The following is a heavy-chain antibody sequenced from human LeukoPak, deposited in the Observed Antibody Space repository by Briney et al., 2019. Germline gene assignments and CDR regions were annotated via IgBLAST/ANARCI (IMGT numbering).Heavy chain of an antibody. D-gene: IGHD4-23*01. CDR2: TYYSGST. J-gene: IGHJ3*02. V-gene: IGHV4-30-4*01. CDR1: GGSISSGDYY. Sequence: MSSETLSLTCTVSGGSISSGDYYWSWIRQPPGKGLEWIGYTYYSGSTYYNPSLKSRVTTSVDTSKNQFSLKLSSVTAADTAVYYCAREEYGGLRPSDAFDIWGQGTMVTVSS. CDR3: AREEYGGLRPSDAFDI.